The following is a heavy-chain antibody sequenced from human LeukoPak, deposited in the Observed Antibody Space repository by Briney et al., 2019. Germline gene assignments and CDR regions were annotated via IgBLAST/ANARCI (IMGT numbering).Heavy chain of an antibody. Sequence: PGGSLRLSCAASGFTFDDYGMSWVRQAPGKGLEWASGINWNGGSTGYADSVKGRFTISRDNAKNSLYLQMNSLRAEDTALYYCARSSGSGWYEEGFDYWGQGTLVTVSS. D-gene: IGHD6-19*01. CDR2: INWNGGST. V-gene: IGHV3-20*04. CDR1: GFTFDDYG. J-gene: IGHJ4*02. CDR3: ARSSGSGWYEEGFDY.